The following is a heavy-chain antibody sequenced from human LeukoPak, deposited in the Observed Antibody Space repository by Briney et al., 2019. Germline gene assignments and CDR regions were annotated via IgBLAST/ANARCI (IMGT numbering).Heavy chain of an antibody. CDR2: INWNGGSI. Sequence: GGSLRLSCPASGFTFDDYGMGWVRQAPGKGLEWVSAINWNGGSIGYPDSVKGRFTISTDNAKNSLYLQMNNLRAEDTALYYCAKLPGVSAAGYFDYWGQGTLVTVSS. J-gene: IGHJ4*02. V-gene: IGHV3-20*04. CDR1: GFTFDDYG. CDR3: AKLPGVSAAGYFDY. D-gene: IGHD6-13*01.